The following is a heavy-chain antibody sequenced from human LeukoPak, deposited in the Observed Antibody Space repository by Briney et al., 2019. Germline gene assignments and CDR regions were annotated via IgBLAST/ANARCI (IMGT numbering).Heavy chain of an antibody. Sequence: GGSLRLSCAASGFTFSTYTMYWVRHPPGKRLEWVSIIGNNGGGIHYADSVKGRFTISRDNSKDALYLQMNSLRVEDTAVYYCAIDPNWGTHSWGQGVLVTVPS. V-gene: IGHV3-23*01. CDR1: GFTFSTYT. J-gene: IGHJ4*02. CDR3: AIDPNWGTHS. D-gene: IGHD7-27*01. CDR2: IGNNGGGI.